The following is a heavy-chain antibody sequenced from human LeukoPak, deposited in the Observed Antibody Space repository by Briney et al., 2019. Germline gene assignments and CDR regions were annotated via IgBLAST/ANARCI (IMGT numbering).Heavy chain of an antibody. CDR2: INHSGST. CDR3: ARGLYCGGDCFNYFDY. CDR1: GGSFSGYY. V-gene: IGHV4-34*01. Sequence: PSETLSLTCAVYGGSFSGYYWSWIRQPPGKGLEWIGDINHSGSTNYNPSLKSRVTISVDTSKNQFSLKLSSVTAADTAVYYCARGLYCGGDCFNYFDYWGQGTLVTVSS. J-gene: IGHJ4*02. D-gene: IGHD2-21*02.